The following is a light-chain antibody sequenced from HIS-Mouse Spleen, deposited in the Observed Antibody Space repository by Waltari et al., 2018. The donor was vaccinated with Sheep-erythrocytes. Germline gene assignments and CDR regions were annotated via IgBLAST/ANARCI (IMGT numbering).Light chain of an antibody. CDR2: DVS. V-gene: IGLV2-11*01. CDR1: SSDVGGYNY. Sequence: QSALTQPRSVSGSPGQSVTISCTGTSSDVGGYNYVSWYQQHPGKAPKLLIYDVSKRPSGVPDRFDGSKSGNTASLTISVLQAEDEADYYCCSYAGSYNHVFATGTKVTVL. CDR3: CSYAGSYNHV. J-gene: IGLJ1*01.